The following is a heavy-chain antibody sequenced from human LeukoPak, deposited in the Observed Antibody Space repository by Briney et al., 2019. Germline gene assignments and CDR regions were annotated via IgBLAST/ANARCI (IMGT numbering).Heavy chain of an antibody. J-gene: IGHJ4*02. Sequence: GGSLRLSCAASGFTFSSYSMNWVRQAPGKGLVWVSRITSDGSTTTYADSVKGRFTLSRDNAKNTLYLQMNSLRAEDTAVYYCARDSGGNSDHWGQGTLVTVSS. CDR2: ITSDGSTT. V-gene: IGHV3-74*01. D-gene: IGHD4-23*01. CDR1: GFTFSSYS. CDR3: ARDSGGNSDH.